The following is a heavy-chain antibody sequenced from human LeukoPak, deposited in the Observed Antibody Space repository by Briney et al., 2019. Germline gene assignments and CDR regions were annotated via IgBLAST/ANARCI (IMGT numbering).Heavy chain of an antibody. J-gene: IGHJ4*02. CDR3: ARWLNASSSD. V-gene: IGHV1-46*01. Sequence: ASVKVSFKSSGYSFTRYYMHWVRQAPGQGLEWMGIINPSGGSTTYAQNLQGRVTMTTDTSTSTVYMELSSLRSEDTAMYYCARWLNASSSDWGQGTLVTVSS. CDR2: INPSGGST. CDR1: GYSFTRYY. D-gene: IGHD2-2*01.